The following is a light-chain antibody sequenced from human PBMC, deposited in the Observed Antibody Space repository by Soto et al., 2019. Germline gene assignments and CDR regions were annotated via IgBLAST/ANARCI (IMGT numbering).Light chain of an antibody. CDR3: QQYTSYSRA. CDR1: QSISHF. V-gene: IGKV1-5*01. Sequence: EIRMTQSPSTLSASVGDRVTITCRASQSISHFLAWYQQKPGKVPKLLIYDASNLESGVPSRFSGSGSGTDFTLTISGLQPDDFTTYYCQQYTSYSRAFGQGTKVDNK. CDR2: DAS. J-gene: IGKJ1*01.